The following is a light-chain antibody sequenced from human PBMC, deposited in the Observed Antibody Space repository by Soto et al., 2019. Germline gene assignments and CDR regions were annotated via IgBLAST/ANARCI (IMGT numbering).Light chain of an antibody. V-gene: IGLV1-40*01. J-gene: IGLJ1*01. CDR2: GNG. Sequence: QSVLTQPPSVSGAPGQRVTISCTGSSSNIGAGHDVHWYQQLPGTAPKLLIYGNGNRPSGVPDRFSGSKSGTSASLAITGLQADDGADYYCQSYDSSLSGSEVFGTGTKVTVL. CDR3: QSYDSSLSGSEV. CDR1: SSNIGAGHD.